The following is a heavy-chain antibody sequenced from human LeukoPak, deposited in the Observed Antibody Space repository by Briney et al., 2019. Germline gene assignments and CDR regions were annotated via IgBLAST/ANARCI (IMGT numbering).Heavy chain of an antibody. CDR2: IYTSGST. J-gene: IGHJ4*02. D-gene: IGHD3-9*01. Sequence: SSETLSLTCTVSGGSISSGSYYWSWVRQSAGKGLEWIGRIYTSGSTNYNPSLKSRVTISVDTSKNQFSLKLSSVTAADTAVYYCAREDYDILTGYPRYYFDYWGQGTLVTVSS. V-gene: IGHV4-61*02. CDR3: AREDYDILTGYPRYYFDY. CDR1: GGSISSGSYY.